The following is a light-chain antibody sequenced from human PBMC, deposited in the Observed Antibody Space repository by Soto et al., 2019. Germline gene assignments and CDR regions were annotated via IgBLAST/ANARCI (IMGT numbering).Light chain of an antibody. CDR1: QSISTW. J-gene: IGKJ4*01. CDR3: QQYDDFPLT. CDR2: EAS. V-gene: IGKV1-5*03. Sequence: DIQGTQSPSTLSASVGDRVTITCRASQSISTWLAWYQQKPWKDPKLPIYEASTLESGVPSRFGGSGSGTEFTLTISSLQPDDFATDYCQQYDDFPLTFGGGTKVAFK.